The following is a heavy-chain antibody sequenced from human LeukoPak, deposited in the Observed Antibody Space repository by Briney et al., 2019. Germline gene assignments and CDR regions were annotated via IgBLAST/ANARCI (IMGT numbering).Heavy chain of an antibody. CDR1: GFTFSSYA. Sequence: GGSLRLSCAASGFTFSSYAMHWVRQAPGKGLEWVAVISYDGSNKYYADSVKGRFTISRDNSKNTLYLQMNSLRAEDTAVYYCARDVAAANWFDPWGQGTLVTVSS. J-gene: IGHJ5*02. CDR2: ISYDGSNK. CDR3: ARDVAAANWFDP. D-gene: IGHD6-13*01. V-gene: IGHV3-30-3*01.